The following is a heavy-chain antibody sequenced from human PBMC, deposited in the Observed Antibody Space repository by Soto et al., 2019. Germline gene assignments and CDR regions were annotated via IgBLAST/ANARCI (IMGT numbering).Heavy chain of an antibody. CDR1: GFTFSSYG. J-gene: IGHJ6*02. V-gene: IGHV3-33*01. D-gene: IGHD4-17*01. CDR2: IWYDGSNK. Sequence: GGSLRLSCAASGFTFSSYGMHWVRQAPGKGLEWVAVIWYDGSNKYYADSVKGRFTISRDNSKNTLYLQMNSLRAEDTAVYYCARDYDYGDYDIAGSGMDVWGQGTTVTVSS. CDR3: ARDYDYGDYDIAGSGMDV.